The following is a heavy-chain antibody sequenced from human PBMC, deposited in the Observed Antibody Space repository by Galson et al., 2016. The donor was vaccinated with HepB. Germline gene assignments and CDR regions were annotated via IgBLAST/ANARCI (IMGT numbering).Heavy chain of an antibody. CDR1: GYTFTGYY. CDR3: ARDATWIPLWSFKYNLNY. J-gene: IGHJ4*02. D-gene: IGHD5-12*01. CDR2: INPKSGDT. Sequence: SVKVSCKASGYTFTGYYMHWVRQAPGQGLEWMGWINPKSGDTKYAQKFQDRVTGTVDTSISTAYLEVTNLRSDDTAVYYCARDATWIPLWSFKYNLNYWGQGTLVTVSS. V-gene: IGHV1-2*02.